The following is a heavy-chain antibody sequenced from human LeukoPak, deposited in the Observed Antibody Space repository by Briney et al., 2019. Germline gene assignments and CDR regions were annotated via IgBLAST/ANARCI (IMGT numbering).Heavy chain of an antibody. J-gene: IGHJ4*02. CDR3: AKGAGDSSGYWGY. CDR1: GFTFDDYA. CDR2: ISWDGGST. Sequence: GGSLRLSCAASGFTFDDYAMHWVRQAPGKGLEWVSLISWDGGSTYYADSVKGRFTISRDNSKNSLYLQMNSLRAEDTALYYCAKGAGDSSGYWGYWGQGTLVTVSS. D-gene: IGHD3-22*01. V-gene: IGHV3-43D*03.